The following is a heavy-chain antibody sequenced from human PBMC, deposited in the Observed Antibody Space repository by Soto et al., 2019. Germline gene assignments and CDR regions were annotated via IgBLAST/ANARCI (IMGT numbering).Heavy chain of an antibody. D-gene: IGHD1-26*01. CDR1: GYTFTGYY. J-gene: IGHJ6*02. CDR3: ARDGGATTGYYYGMDV. Sequence: ASVKVSCKASGYTFTGYYMHWVRQAPGQGLEWMGWINPNSGGTNYAQKFQGWVTMTRDTSISTAYMELSRLRSDDTAVYYCARDGGATTGYYYGMDVWGQGTTVTVSS. V-gene: IGHV1-2*04. CDR2: INPNSGGT.